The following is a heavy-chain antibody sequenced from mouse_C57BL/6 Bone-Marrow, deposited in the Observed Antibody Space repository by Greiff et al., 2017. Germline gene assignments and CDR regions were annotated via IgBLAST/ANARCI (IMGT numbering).Heavy chain of an antibody. V-gene: IGHV5-9-1*02. J-gene: IGHJ4*01. CDR2: ISSGGDYI. CDR1: GFTFRSYA. CDR3: TRGRPLNYAMDF. Sequence: EVQLVQSGEGLVKPGGSLKLSCAASGFTFRSYAMSWVSPTPEKSLEWVAYISSGGDYIYSADTVKGRFTISRDNARNTLYLQMSSLKSEDTAMYYCTRGRPLNYAMDFWGQGTSVTVSS.